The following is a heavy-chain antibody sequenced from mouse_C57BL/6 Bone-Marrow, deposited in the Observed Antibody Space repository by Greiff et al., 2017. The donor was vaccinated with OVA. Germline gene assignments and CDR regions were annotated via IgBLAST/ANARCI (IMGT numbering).Heavy chain of an antibody. Sequence: EVKLVESGGGLVKPGGSLKLSCAASGFTFSSYAMSWVRQTPEKRLEWVATISDGGSYTYYPDNVKGRFTISRDNAKNNLYLQMSHLKSEDTAMYYCARDITTVVAKDWYFDVWGTGTTVTVSS. D-gene: IGHD1-1*01. J-gene: IGHJ1*03. V-gene: IGHV5-4*01. CDR2: ISDGGSYT. CDR3: ARDITTVVAKDWYFDV. CDR1: GFTFSSYA.